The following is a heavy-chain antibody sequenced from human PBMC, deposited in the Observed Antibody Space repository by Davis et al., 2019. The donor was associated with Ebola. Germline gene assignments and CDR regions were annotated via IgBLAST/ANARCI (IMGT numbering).Heavy chain of an antibody. V-gene: IGHV3-7*01. J-gene: IGHJ4*02. CDR1: GFSFTSYG. Sequence: PGGSLRLSCATSGFSFTSYGMTWVRQAPGKGLKWVANIKEDGSERYYVDSVKGRFTISRDNTKNSLYLQMNSLRAEDTAVYYCARRLTSGFDYWGQGTLVTVSS. CDR3: ARRLTSGFDY. D-gene: IGHD1-26*01. CDR2: IKEDGSER.